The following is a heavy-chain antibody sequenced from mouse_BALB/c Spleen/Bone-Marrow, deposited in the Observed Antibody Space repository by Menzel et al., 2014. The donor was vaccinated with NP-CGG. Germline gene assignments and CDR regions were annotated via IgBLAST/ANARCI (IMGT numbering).Heavy chain of an antibody. CDR2: INPYNDGT. V-gene: IGHV1-14*01. J-gene: IGHJ1*01. Sequence: VQLKQSGPELVKPGASVKMSCKASGYTFTSYVMHWVKQKPGRGLEWIGYINPYNDGTKYNEKFKGKATLTSDKSSSTAYMELSSLTSEDSAVYYCARDGNPYWYFDVWGAGTTVTVSS. D-gene: IGHD2-1*01. CDR1: GYTFTSYV. CDR3: ARDGNPYWYFDV.